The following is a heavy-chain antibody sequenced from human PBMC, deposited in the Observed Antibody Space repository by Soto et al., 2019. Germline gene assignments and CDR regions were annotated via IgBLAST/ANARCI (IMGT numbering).Heavy chain of an antibody. CDR1: GFNFRTYW. V-gene: IGHV3-7*03. CDR2: IKEDGTDK. D-gene: IGHD5-18*01. Sequence: ESGGGLVQPGGSLRLSCAASGFNFRTYWMSWVRQAPGKGLEWVANIKEDGTDKYYVDSVKGRLTVSRDNAKNLLYLQLNSVRAEDTAVYYCAREGFSYGPKGAVFDHWGQGSLVTVSS. J-gene: IGHJ4*02. CDR3: AREGFSYGPKGAVFDH.